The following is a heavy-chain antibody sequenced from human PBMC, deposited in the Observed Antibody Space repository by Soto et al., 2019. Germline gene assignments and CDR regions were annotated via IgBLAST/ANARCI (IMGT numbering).Heavy chain of an antibody. CDR2: VHSSGIT. J-gene: IGHJ5*02. Sequence: NPSETLSLTCTVSGGSVSNDNFYWSWIQQPPGKGLEWIGYVHSSGITNYNPSLKRRVTISVDTSRNQFSLRLSSVTAADTAVYYCARGLTMGQLPSNFDHWGQGTLVTVSS. CDR1: GGSVSNDNFY. CDR3: ARGLTMGQLPSNFDH. D-gene: IGHD3-16*01. V-gene: IGHV4-61*01.